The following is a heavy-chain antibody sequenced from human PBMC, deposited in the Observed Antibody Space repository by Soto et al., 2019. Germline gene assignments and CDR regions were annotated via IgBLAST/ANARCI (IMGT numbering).Heavy chain of an antibody. V-gene: IGHV1-2*02. CDR3: ARVTLKAGNWFDP. J-gene: IGHJ5*02. Sequence: QVQLVQSGAEVKKPGASVKVSCKASGYTFTDYFIHWVRQAPGQGFEWMGWINPKSRGTNYAQKFQGRVTMTGDTSNSTAYMELRGLRSDDTAVYYCARVTLKAGNWFDPWGQGTLVTVSS. CDR2: INPKSRGT. CDR1: GYTFTDYF.